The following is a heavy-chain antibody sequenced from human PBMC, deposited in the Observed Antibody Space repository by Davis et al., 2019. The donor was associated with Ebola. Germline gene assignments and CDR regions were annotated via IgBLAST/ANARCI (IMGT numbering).Heavy chain of an antibody. D-gene: IGHD2-15*01. Sequence: GESLKISCKGSGYSFTSYWIGWVRQMPGKGLKWMGIIYPGDSDTRYSPSFQGQVTISADKSISTAYLQWSSLKASDTAMYYCARQIVVVVAASKTGRFDPWGQGTLVTVSS. CDR2: IYPGDSDT. J-gene: IGHJ5*02. V-gene: IGHV5-51*01. CDR3: ARQIVVVVAASKTGRFDP. CDR1: GYSFTSYW.